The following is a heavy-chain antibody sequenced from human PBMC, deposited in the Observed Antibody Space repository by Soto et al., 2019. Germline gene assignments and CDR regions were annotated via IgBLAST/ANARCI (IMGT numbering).Heavy chain of an antibody. J-gene: IGHJ4*02. Sequence: PSETLSLTCTVSGGSISSYYWSWIRQPPGKGLEWIGYIYYGGSTKYNPSLKSRVTISADTSKNQFSLKLSSVTAADTAVYYCAREYCGGDCYPDYWGQGTLVTVSS. CDR3: AREYCGGDCYPDY. D-gene: IGHD2-21*01. CDR1: GGSISSYY. V-gene: IGHV4-59*01. CDR2: IYYGGST.